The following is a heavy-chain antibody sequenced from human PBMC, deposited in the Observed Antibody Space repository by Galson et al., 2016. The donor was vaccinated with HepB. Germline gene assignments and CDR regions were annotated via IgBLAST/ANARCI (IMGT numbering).Heavy chain of an antibody. V-gene: IGHV1-69*13. D-gene: IGHD2-15*01. J-gene: IGHJ5*02. CDR2: IIPLFGKA. Sequence: SVKVSCKASGGTFSNYAINWVRQAPGQGLEWMGGIIPLFGKADYARKFQGRVTITADESASTAYMELSSLRSDDTAFYFCATLSGSYLDPWGQGTLVTVSS. CDR3: ATLSGSYLDP. CDR1: GGTFSNYA.